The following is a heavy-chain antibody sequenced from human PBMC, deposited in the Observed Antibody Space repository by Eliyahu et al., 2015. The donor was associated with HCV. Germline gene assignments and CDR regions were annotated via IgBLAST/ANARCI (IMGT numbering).Heavy chain of an antibody. CDR2: INHSGST. Sequence: QVQLQQWGAGLLKPSETLSLTCAVYGGSFSGYYWXWIRQPPGKGLEWSGEINHSGSTNYNPSLKSRVTISVDTSKNQFSLKLSSVTAADTAVYYCAIGRDSSGYSLGYWGQGTLVTVSS. V-gene: IGHV4-34*01. J-gene: IGHJ4*02. CDR3: AIGRDSSGYSLGY. CDR1: GGSFSGYY. D-gene: IGHD3-22*01.